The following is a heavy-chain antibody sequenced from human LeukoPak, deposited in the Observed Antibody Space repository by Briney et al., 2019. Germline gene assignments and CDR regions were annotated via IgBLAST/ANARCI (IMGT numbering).Heavy chain of an antibody. D-gene: IGHD6-13*01. V-gene: IGHV3-48*01. CDR1: GFTFSSYS. CDR2: ISSSSSTI. CDR3: ARASIAAAGEPYYYYYYMDV. J-gene: IGHJ6*03. Sequence: GGSLRLSCAASGFTFSSYSMNWVRQAPGKGLEWVPYISSSSSTIYYADSVKGRFTISRDNAKNSLYLQMNSLRAEDTAVYYCARASIAAAGEPYYYYYYMDVWGKGTTVTVSS.